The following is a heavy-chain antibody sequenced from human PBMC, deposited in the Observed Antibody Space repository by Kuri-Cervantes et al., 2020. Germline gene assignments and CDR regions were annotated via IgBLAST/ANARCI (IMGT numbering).Heavy chain of an antibody. CDR2: IKSKTDGETT. D-gene: IGHD6-13*01. CDR3: IRAAAGLFDY. J-gene: IGHJ4*02. V-gene: IGHV3-15*01. CDR1: GFIFSSYW. Sequence: GESLKISCAASGFIFSSYWMSWVRQAPGKGLEWVGRIKSKTDGETTDYAAPVKGRFAISRDDSKNTLYLQMNSLKTEDTAVYYCIRAAAGLFDYWGQGTLVTVSS.